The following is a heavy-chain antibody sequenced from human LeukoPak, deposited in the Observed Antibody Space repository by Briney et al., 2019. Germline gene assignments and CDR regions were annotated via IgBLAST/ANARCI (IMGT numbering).Heavy chain of an antibody. CDR3: ARISEVSYDSSRYYCTYFDY. J-gene: IGHJ4*02. Sequence: ASVKVSCKAFGYTVTGYYMHWGRQAPGQGLEWRGGINPNGVGTNYAQKFQGRVNMTRYTTISNDSMELSRLRSDDTAVYDCARISEVSYDSSRYYCTYFDYWGQGTLVTVSS. D-gene: IGHD3-22*01. CDR1: GYTVTGYY. V-gene: IGHV1-2*02. CDR2: INPNGVGT.